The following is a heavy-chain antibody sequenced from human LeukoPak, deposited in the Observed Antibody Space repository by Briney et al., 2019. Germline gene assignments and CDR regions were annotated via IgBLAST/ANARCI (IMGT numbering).Heavy chain of an antibody. CDR2: ISGSGGST. V-gene: IGHV3-23*01. CDR3: AKDRAVATSQDY. Sequence: GGSLRLSCAASGFTFSSFAMSWVRQAPGKGLEWVSAISGSGGSTYYADSVKGRFTISRDNSKKTLYLLLNSLRAEDTAVYYCAKDRAVATSQDYWGQGTLVTVSS. CDR1: GFTFSSFA. D-gene: IGHD6-19*01. J-gene: IGHJ4*02.